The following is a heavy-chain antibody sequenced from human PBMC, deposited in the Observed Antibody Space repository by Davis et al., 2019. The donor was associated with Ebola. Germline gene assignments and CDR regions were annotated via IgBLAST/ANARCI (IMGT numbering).Heavy chain of an antibody. CDR3: ARGPPIPAAFDI. J-gene: IGHJ3*02. Sequence: SETLSLTCAVSGGSNSSGGYSWSWIRQPPGKGLEWIGHIYQTADTSYNPSLKSRVTISVDTSKNQFSLKLSSVTAADTAVYYCARGPPIPAAFDIWGQGTMVTVSS. V-gene: IGHV4-30-2*01. CDR2: IYQTADT. CDR1: GGSNSSGGYS.